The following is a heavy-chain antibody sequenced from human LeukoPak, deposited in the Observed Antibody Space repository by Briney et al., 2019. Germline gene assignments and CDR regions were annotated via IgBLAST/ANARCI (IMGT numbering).Heavy chain of an antibody. CDR1: GFTFSDYY. J-gene: IGHJ4*02. CDR3: ARGFSRGIAVAAVY. V-gene: IGHV3-66*01. Sequence: PGGSLRLSCAASGFTFSDYYMSWVRQAPGKGLEWVSVIYSGGSTYYADSVKGRFTISRDNAKNSLYLQMNSLRAEDTAVYYCARGFSRGIAVAAVYWGRGTLVTVSS. D-gene: IGHD6-19*01. CDR2: IYSGGST.